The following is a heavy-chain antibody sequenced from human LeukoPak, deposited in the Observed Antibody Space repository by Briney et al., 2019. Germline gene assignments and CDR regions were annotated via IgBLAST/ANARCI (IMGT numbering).Heavy chain of an antibody. Sequence: GGSLRLSCAASGFTFSSYWMHWVRQAPGKGLVWVSRINSDGSRISYAASVKGRFTIFRDNAKNTLYLQVNSLRAEDTAVYYCARDRGTHPGISPYYGMDVWGQGTTVTVSS. V-gene: IGHV3-74*01. J-gene: IGHJ6*02. CDR3: ARDRGTHPGISPYYGMDV. D-gene: IGHD6-13*01. CDR2: INSDGSRI. CDR1: GFTFSSYW.